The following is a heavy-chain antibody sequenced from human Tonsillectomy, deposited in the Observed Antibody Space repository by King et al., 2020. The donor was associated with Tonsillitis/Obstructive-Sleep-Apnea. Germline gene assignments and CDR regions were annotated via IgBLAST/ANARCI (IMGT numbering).Heavy chain of an antibody. CDR2: IYYSGST. V-gene: IGHV4-59*01. CDR3: ARAPRISSGYYFHFDY. Sequence: QLQESGPGLVKPSETLSLTCTVSGGSISSYYWSWIRQPPGKGLEWIGYIYYSGSTNYNPSLKSRVTISVDTSKNQFSLELSSVTAADTAVYYCARAPRISSGYYFHFDYWGQGTLVTVSS. J-gene: IGHJ4*02. D-gene: IGHD3-22*01. CDR1: GGSISSYY.